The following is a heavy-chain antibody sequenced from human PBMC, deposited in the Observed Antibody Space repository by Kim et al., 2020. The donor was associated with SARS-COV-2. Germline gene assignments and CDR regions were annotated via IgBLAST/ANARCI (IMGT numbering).Heavy chain of an antibody. CDR2: IYYTGST. V-gene: IGHV4-59*01. D-gene: IGHD3-10*01. Sequence: SETLSLTCTVSGGSISSYYWSWIRQPPGKGLEWIGYIYYTGSTNYNSSLKSRVTISVDTSKNQFSLKLSSVTAADTAVYYCARGNVYYASGSYLYYFDYWGQGTLVTVSS. CDR1: GGSISSYY. J-gene: IGHJ4*02. CDR3: ARGNVYYASGSYLYYFDY.